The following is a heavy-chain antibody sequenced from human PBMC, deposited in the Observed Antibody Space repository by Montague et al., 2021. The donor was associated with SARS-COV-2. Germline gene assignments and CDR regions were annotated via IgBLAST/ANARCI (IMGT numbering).Heavy chain of an antibody. V-gene: IGHV6-1*01. D-gene: IGHD2-2*01. Sequence: CAISGDSVSIIIVTWNWIRQSPSRGLEWLGRTYYRSKWYNDYAESVKSRITIDPDTSKHQFSLHLNSVTPEDTAVYYCARIPVGSKYYFDFWGQGTLVTVSS. J-gene: IGHJ4*02. CDR2: TYYRSKWYN. CDR3: ARIPVGSKYYFDF. CDR1: GDSVSIIIVT.